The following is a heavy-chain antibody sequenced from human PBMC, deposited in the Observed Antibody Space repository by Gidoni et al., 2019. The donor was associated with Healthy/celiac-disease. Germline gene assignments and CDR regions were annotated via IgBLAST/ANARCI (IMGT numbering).Heavy chain of an antibody. CDR2: IYSGGST. CDR1: GFTVSSNY. Sequence: VESGGGLVQPGGSLRLSCAASGFTVSSNYMSWVRQAPGKGLEWVSVIYSGGSTYYADSVKGRFTISRDNSKNTLYLQMNSLRAEDTAVYYCARVCYPMAFDIWGQGTMVTVSS. D-gene: IGHD2-15*01. V-gene: IGHV3-66*01. J-gene: IGHJ3*02. CDR3: ARVCYPMAFDI.